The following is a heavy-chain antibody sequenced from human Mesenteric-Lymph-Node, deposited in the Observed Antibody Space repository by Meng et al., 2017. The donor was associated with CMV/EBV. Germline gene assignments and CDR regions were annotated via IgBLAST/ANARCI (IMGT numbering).Heavy chain of an antibody. CDR1: GFTFSDYY. CDR3: ARDLFPYGMDV. Sequence: GESLKISCAGSGFTFSDYYINWIRQAPGKGLEWVSNIGGNGVTIYYADSVKGRFTISRDNAKNSLYLQMNSLRAEDTALYYCARDLFPYGMDVWGQGTTVTVSS. CDR2: IGGNGVTI. D-gene: IGHD3-10*02. J-gene: IGHJ6*02. V-gene: IGHV3-11*01.